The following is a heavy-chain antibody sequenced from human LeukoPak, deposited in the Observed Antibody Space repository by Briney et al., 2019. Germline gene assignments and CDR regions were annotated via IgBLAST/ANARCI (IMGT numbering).Heavy chain of an antibody. J-gene: IGHJ4*02. CDR1: VFTFSSYG. CDR3: ARDRVEVLWFGELSEGYYFDY. Sequence: GRSLRLSCAASVFTFSSYGMHWVRQAPGKGLEWVAVIWYDGSNKYYADSVKGRFTISRDNSKNTLYLQMNSLRAEDTAVYYCARDRVEVLWFGELSEGYYFDYWGQGTLVTVSS. CDR2: IWYDGSNK. D-gene: IGHD3-10*01. V-gene: IGHV3-33*01.